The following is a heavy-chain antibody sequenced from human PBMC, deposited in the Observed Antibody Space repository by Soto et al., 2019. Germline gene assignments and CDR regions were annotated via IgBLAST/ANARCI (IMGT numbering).Heavy chain of an antibody. V-gene: IGHV3-74*01. D-gene: IGHD3-9*01. J-gene: IGHJ4*02. Sequence: EVQLVESGGDLVQRGGSLRLSCAASGFPFSSYWMHWVRHTPWKGLDWVARISGDGVTTYYADSVTGRFTVSRDNAKNTLSLQISGLRAEDTALYYCAREYYGLLTGYYTDYWGQGTLVSVSS. CDR3: AREYYGLLTGYYTDY. CDR2: ISGDGVTT. CDR1: GFPFSSYW.